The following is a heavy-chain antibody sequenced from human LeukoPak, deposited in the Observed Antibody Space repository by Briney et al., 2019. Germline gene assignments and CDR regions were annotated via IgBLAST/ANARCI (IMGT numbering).Heavy chain of an antibody. CDR2: ISGSGGST. CDR1: GFTFSSYA. J-gene: IGHJ4*02. CDR3: ARERIATASAGDY. Sequence: GGSLRLSCAASGFTFSSYAMSWVRQAPGKGLEWVSAISGSGGSTYYADSVKGRFTISRDNSKNTLYLQMNSLRGEDTALYYCARERIATASAGDYWGQGTLVTVSS. D-gene: IGHD6-13*01. V-gene: IGHV3-23*01.